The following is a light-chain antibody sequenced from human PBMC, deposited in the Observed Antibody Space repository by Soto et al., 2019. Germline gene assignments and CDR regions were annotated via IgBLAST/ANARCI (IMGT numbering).Light chain of an antibody. CDR2: EVM. CDR1: SSDVGVYDY. J-gene: IGLJ3*02. V-gene: IGLV2-14*01. Sequence: QSALTQPASVSGSPGQSITISCTVTSSDVGVYDYVSWYQHHSGKDPKLVIYEVMSRPSGVSNRFSGSKSGNTASLTISGLQAEDEADYFCTSYISSGTRVFGGGTKVTVL. CDR3: TSYISSGTRV.